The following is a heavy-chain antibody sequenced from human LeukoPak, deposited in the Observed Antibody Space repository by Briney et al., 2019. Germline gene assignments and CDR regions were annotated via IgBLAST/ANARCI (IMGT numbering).Heavy chain of an antibody. CDR3: ARGLYSNWYFDL. D-gene: IGHD6-13*01. J-gene: IGHJ2*01. Sequence: GGSLRLSYAASGFTFSTYWMHWVRQAPGKGLVWVSRINYDGSSTSYADSVKGRFTISRDDAKKKMYLEMNSLRGEDTAVYYCARGLYSNWYFDLWGRGTLVTVSS. CDR2: INYDGSST. CDR1: GFTFSTYW. V-gene: IGHV3-74*01.